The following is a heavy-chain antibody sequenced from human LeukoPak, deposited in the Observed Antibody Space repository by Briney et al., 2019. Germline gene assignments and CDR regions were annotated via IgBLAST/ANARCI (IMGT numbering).Heavy chain of an antibody. CDR3: ARHDSGTYYRFDH. CDR2: IFYSGRT. V-gene: IGHV4-39*01. J-gene: IGHJ4*02. CDR1: GGSISSSSYY. D-gene: IGHD1-26*01. Sequence: SETLSLTRTVSGGSISSSSYYWDWIRQPPGKGLEWIGTIFYSGRTYYNPSLKSRVTMSVDTSKNQFSLKLSSATAADTTVYYCARHDSGTYYRFDHWGQGTLVTVSS.